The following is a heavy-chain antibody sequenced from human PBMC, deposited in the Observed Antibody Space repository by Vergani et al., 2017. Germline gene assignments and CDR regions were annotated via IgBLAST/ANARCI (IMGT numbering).Heavy chain of an antibody. Sequence: DVHLAESGGGFFQPGGSLRLSCSASGFSFNSYWMHWVRQVPAKGLLWVSRIKSDGSITAYADSVKGRFTISRDNAQNTLYLQMNSLRVEDTGVYYCARARCIETCYMSNWLDSLGQGTLVTVSS. CDR1: GFSFNSYW. CDR3: ARARCIETCYMSNWLDS. CDR2: IKSDGSIT. D-gene: IGHD3-9*01. J-gene: IGHJ5*01. V-gene: IGHV3-74*03.